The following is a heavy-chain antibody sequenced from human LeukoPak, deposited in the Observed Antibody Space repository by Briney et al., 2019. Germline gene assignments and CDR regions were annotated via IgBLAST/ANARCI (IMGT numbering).Heavy chain of an antibody. CDR2: IYISGSGST. J-gene: IGHJ4*02. CDR3: TRDSSGYDWFYDY. Sequence: SETLSLTCTVSGGSISSYYWSWIRQPAGKGLEWIGRIYISGSGSTNYNPSLKSRVTMSVDTSKNQFSLMLSSVTAADTAVYYCTRDSSGYDWFYDYWGQGTLVTVSS. D-gene: IGHD5-12*01. V-gene: IGHV4-4*07. CDR1: GGSISSYY.